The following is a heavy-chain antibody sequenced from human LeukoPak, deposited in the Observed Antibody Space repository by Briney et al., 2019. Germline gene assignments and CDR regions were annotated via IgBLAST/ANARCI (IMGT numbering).Heavy chain of an antibody. CDR1: GGSISSVGYY. D-gene: IGHD6-13*01. CDR2: IYYSGST. J-gene: IGHJ4*02. CDR3: AMDYSSSWYLGY. V-gene: IGHV4-31*03. Sequence: PSETLSLTCTVSGGSISSVGYYWSWIRQHPGKGREWIGYIYYSGSTYYNPSLKSRVTVSVDTSNNQFSLKLSSVTAADPAVYYCAMDYSSSWYLGYWGQGTLVRVPS.